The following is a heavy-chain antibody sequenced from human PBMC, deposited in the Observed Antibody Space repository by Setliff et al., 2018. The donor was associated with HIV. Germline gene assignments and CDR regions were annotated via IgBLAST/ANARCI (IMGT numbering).Heavy chain of an antibody. V-gene: IGHV3-23*01. CDR1: GFTFSNYA. CDR3: AKELAASGLGYFDS. CDR2: ILSNGERT. D-gene: IGHD3-22*01. J-gene: IGHJ4*02. Sequence: GGSLRLSCAASGFTFSNYAMSWVRQAPGEGLEWVSAILSNGERTFYADSVKGRFTISRDNSKNTVYLQMNSLRAEDTAEYYCAKELAASGLGYFDSWGRGILVTVSS.